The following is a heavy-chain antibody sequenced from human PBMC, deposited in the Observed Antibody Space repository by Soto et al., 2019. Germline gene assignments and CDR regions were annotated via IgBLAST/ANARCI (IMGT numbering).Heavy chain of an antibody. D-gene: IGHD4-4*01. J-gene: IGHJ6*02. CDR3: ARVGVGVTPDYCYYGMDV. CDR1: GGTFSSYA. Sequence: QVQLVQSGAEVKKPGSSVKVSCKASGGTFSSYAISWVRQAPGQGLEWMGGIIPIFGTANYAQKFQGRVTITADESTSTGYMELSSLRSEDTAVYYCARVGVGVTPDYCYYGMDVWGQGSTVTVSS. CDR2: IIPIFGTA. V-gene: IGHV1-69*01.